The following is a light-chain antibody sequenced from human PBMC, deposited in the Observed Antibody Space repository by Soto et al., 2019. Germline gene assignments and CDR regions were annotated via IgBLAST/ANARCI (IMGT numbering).Light chain of an antibody. CDR3: QQYNRYSEA. J-gene: IGKJ1*01. CDR1: QSISSW. CDR2: KAS. Sequence: DIGRAPCRSSVSVSVGAGALNTCRASQSISSWLAWYQQKPGKAPKFLMYKASNLESGVPSRFSCSGSGTEFTLTTVSVQPDDFATYYCQQYNRYSEAFGQGTKVDIK. V-gene: IGKV1-5*03.